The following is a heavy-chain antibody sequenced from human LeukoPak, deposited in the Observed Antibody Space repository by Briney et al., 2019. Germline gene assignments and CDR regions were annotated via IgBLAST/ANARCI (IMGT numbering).Heavy chain of an antibody. CDR3: ARDPNWGSGY. J-gene: IGHJ4*02. V-gene: IGHV3-23*01. D-gene: IGHD7-27*01. Sequence: GGSLRLSCAASGFIFSSYVMIRVRQAPGRGLEWVSIIGTSGGDIHYADSVKGRFSISRDNSKNTLSLQMNSLRVDDTAAYYCARDPNWGSGYWGQGTLVTVSS. CDR2: IGTSGGDI. CDR1: GFIFSSYV.